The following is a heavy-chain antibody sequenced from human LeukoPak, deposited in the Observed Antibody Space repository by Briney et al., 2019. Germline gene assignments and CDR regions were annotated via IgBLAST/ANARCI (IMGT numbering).Heavy chain of an antibody. Sequence: ASVKVPCKASGYTFTGYYMHWVRQAPGQGLEWMGWINPNSGGTNYAQKFQGRVTMTRDTSISTAYMDLSRLRSDDTAFYHCARGSEVTTIDYWGQGTLVTVSS. CDR2: INPNSGGT. V-gene: IGHV1-2*02. CDR1: GYTFTGYY. D-gene: IGHD4-17*01. J-gene: IGHJ4*02. CDR3: ARGSEVTTIDY.